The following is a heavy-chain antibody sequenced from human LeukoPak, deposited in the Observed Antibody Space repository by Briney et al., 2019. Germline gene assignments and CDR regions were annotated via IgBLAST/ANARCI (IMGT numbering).Heavy chain of an antibody. CDR3: ARRAAAVGTYYMDV. CDR2: IYYSGGT. CDR1: GGSINSYY. Sequence: SETLSLTCTVSGGSINSYYWDWIRQPPGKGLEWIGYIYYSGGTNYNPSLKSRVTIAVDTSKNQFSLKLSSVTAADTAVYYCARRAAAVGTYYMDVWGKGTTVSASS. V-gene: IGHV4-59*01. D-gene: IGHD6-13*01. J-gene: IGHJ6*03.